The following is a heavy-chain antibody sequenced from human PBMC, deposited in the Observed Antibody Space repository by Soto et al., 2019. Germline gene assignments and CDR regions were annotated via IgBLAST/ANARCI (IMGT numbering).Heavy chain of an antibody. CDR2: VSHDGGNT. D-gene: IGHD6-19*01. V-gene: IGHV3-30*18. J-gene: IGHJ4*02. CDR1: GFTFSDYA. CDR3: AKGGRQWLVTSDFNY. Sequence: VQLVESGGGVVQPGRSLRLSCAASGFTFSDYALHWVRQAPGKGLEWVAVVSHDGGNTHYADSVTGRFTISRDSSKNRVSLEMTRLRAEDTAVYYCAKGGRQWLVTSDFNYWGQGALVTVSS.